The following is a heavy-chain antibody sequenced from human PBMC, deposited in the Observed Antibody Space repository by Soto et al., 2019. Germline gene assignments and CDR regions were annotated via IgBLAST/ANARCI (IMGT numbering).Heavy chain of an antibody. D-gene: IGHD6-19*01. V-gene: IGHV3-23*01. CDR1: GFTFSSYA. CDR2: ISGSGGST. CDR3: AKRASIAVAGTVVYGMDV. Sequence: PGGSLRLSCAASGFTFSSYAMSWVRQAPGKGLEWVSAISGSGGSTYYADSVKGRFTISRDNSKNTLYLQMNSLRAEDTAVYYCAKRASIAVAGTVVYGMDVWGQGTTVTVSS. J-gene: IGHJ6*02.